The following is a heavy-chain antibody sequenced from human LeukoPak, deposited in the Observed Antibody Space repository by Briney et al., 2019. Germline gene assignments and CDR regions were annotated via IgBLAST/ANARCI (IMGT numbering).Heavy chain of an antibody. V-gene: IGHV4-61*02. CDR3: VSGAYCGRDCYPFDY. CDR2: IYTSGST. D-gene: IGHD2-21*02. Sequence: SETLSLTCTVSGNSVSRGSYYWSWIRQPAGKGLEWIGRIYTSGSTRYNPSLQSRVTMSMDTSKNQFSLKLTSVTAADTAIYYCVSGAYCGRDCYPFDYWGQGTLVTVSS. J-gene: IGHJ4*02. CDR1: GNSVSRGSYY.